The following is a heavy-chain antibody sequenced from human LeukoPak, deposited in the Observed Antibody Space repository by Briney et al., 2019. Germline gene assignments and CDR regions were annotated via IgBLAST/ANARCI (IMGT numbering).Heavy chain of an antibody. CDR2: INRGGST. CDR3: ARLGVIPAAMTYYSYFTDV. J-gene: IGHJ6*03. Sequence: SETLSLTCAVYGGAFTGYYWSWIRQPPGKGLQWIGEINRGGSTNYNPSLKSRVTISVDTSKNQFSLKLTSVTAADTAVYYCARLGVIPAAMTYYSYFTDVWGNGTTVTVSS. V-gene: IGHV4-34*01. D-gene: IGHD2-2*01. CDR1: GGAFTGYY.